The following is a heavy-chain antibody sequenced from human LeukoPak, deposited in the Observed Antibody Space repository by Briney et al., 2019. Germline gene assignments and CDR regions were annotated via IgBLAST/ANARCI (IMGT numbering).Heavy chain of an antibody. D-gene: IGHD2-2*01. Sequence: GGSLRLSCAASGFTFSSYAMSWVRQAPGKGLEWVSAISGSGGSTYYADSVKGRFTISRDNSKNTLYLQMNSLRAEDTAVYYCARGSYCSSTSCYVLDAFDIWGQGTMVTVSS. CDR1: GFTFSSYA. V-gene: IGHV3-23*01. CDR2: ISGSGGST. J-gene: IGHJ3*02. CDR3: ARGSYCSSTSCYVLDAFDI.